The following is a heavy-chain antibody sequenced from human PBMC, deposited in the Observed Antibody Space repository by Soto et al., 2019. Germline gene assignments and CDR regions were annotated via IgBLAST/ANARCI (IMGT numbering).Heavy chain of an antibody. Sequence: QVQLVQSGAEVKQPGASVKVSCKASGYTFTSYGISWVRQAPGQGLEWMGWISAYNGNTNYAQKLQGRVTMTTDTSTSTAYMELRSLRSDDTAVYYCARDPRPSGYWHNNWFDPWGQGTLVTVSS. CDR3: ARDPRPSGYWHNNWFDP. V-gene: IGHV1-18*01. CDR1: GYTFTSYG. CDR2: ISAYNGNT. J-gene: IGHJ5*02. D-gene: IGHD3-22*01.